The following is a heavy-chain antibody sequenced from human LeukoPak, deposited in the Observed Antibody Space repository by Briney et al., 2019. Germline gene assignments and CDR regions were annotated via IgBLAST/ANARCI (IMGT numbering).Heavy chain of an antibody. V-gene: IGHV4-61*02. Sequence: SETLSLTCTVSGGSINSGSHYWSWIRQPAGKGLEWIGRIYSSGSTNYNPSLKSRVTMSVDTSKNQFSLKLSSVTAAATAVYYCVTSYYYYYFYMDVWGRGTTVTVSS. CDR2: IYSSGST. CDR3: VTSYYYYYFYMDV. J-gene: IGHJ6*03. CDR1: GGSINSGSHY.